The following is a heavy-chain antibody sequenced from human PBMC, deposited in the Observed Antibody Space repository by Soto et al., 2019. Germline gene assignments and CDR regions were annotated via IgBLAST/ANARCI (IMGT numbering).Heavy chain of an antibody. J-gene: IGHJ4*02. D-gene: IGHD3-10*01. CDR3: ASRTKQLLWFGELVY. CDR1: GGTFSSYS. CDR2: IIPIFGTA. V-gene: IGHV1-69*13. Sequence: ASVKVSCKASGGTFSSYSISWVRQAPGQGLEWMGGIIPIFGTANYAQKFQGRVTITADESTSTAYMELSSLRSEDTAVYYCASRTKQLLWFGELVYWGQGTLVTVSS.